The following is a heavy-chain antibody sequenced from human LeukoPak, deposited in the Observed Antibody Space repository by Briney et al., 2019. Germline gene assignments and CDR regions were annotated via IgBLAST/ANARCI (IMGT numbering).Heavy chain of an antibody. CDR3: ARLAGYSSDWFDP. Sequence: PSETLSLTCTVSGYSISSGYYWGWIRQPPGKGLEWIGSIYHSGSTYYNPSLKSRVTISVDTSKNQFSLKLSSVTAADTAVYYCARLAGYSSDWFDPWGQGTLVTVSS. J-gene: IGHJ5*02. V-gene: IGHV4-38-2*02. CDR1: GYSISSGYY. CDR2: IYHSGST. D-gene: IGHD6-25*01.